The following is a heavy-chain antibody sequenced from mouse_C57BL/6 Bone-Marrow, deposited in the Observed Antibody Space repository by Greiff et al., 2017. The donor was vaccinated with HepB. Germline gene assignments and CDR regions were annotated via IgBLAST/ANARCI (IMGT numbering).Heavy chain of an antibody. V-gene: IGHV5-12*01. CDR3: ARPYDGYYDYAMDY. D-gene: IGHD2-3*01. CDR1: GFTFSDYY. J-gene: IGHJ4*01. Sequence: EVKVVESGGGLVQPGGSLKLSCAASGFTFSDYYMYWVRQTPEKRLEWVAYISNGGGSTYYPDTVKGRFTISRDNAKNTLYLQMSRLKSEDTAMYYCARPYDGYYDYAMDYWGQGTSVTVSS. CDR2: ISNGGGST.